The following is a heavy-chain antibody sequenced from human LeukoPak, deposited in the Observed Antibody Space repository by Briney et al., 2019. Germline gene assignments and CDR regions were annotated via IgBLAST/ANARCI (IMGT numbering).Heavy chain of an antibody. CDR2: INPNSGGT. Sequence: ASVNVSCKASGYTFTGYYMHWVRQAPGQGLEWMGWINPNSGGTNYAQKFQGRVTMTRDTSISTVYMELSRLRSDDTAVYYCARVGYYESSGYYEYWGQGTLVTVSS. CDR1: GYTFTGYY. V-gene: IGHV1-2*02. D-gene: IGHD3-22*01. CDR3: ARVGYYESSGYYEY. J-gene: IGHJ4*02.